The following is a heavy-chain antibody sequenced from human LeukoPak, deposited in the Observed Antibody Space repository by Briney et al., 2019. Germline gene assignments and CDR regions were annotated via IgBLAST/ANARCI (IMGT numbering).Heavy chain of an antibody. Sequence: GRSLRLSCAASGFTFDDYAMHWVRQAPGKGLEWVSGISWNSGSTGYADSVKGRFTISRDNAKNSLYLQMNNLRAEDTALYYCAKRRSSTTGSPFDCWGQGTLVAVSS. CDR1: GFTFDDYA. CDR2: ISWNSGST. V-gene: IGHV3-9*01. CDR3: AKRRSSTTGSPFDC. D-gene: IGHD1-1*01. J-gene: IGHJ4*02.